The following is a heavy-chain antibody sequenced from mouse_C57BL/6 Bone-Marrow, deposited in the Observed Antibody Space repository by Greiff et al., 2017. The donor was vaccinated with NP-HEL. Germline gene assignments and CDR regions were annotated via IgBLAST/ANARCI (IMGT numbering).Heavy chain of an antibody. D-gene: IGHD4-1*02. CDR3: AFNWDYFDY. J-gene: IGHJ2*01. V-gene: IGHV14-3*01. Sequence: VQLQQSVAELVRPGASVKLSCPASGFNIKNTYMHWVKQRPEPGLEWIGRLDPATGNTKYVPKFQGKATITADTSSNTAYLQISSRTSEDTAIYYCAFNWDYFDYWGQGTTLTVSS. CDR1: GFNIKNTY. CDR2: LDPATGNT.